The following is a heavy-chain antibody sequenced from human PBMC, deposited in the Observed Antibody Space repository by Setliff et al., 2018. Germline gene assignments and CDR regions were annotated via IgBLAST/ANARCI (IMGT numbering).Heavy chain of an antibody. CDR1: GFSFSTYA. CDR3: VGDPPQSGYAFAI. CDR2: TWYDGINK. D-gene: IGHD7-27*01. V-gene: IGHV3-33*01. J-gene: IGHJ3*02. Sequence: PGESLKISCAASGFSFSTYAMHGVRQAPGKGLEWVAFTWYDGINKYYADSVKGRFTISRDNSKNTLYLQMNSLRVDDTAVYYCVGDPPQSGYAFAIWGQGTMVTVSS.